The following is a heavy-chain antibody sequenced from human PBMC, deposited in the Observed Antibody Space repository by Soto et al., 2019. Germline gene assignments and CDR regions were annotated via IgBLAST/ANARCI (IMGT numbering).Heavy chain of an antibody. CDR1: GGSISSSSYY. J-gene: IGHJ4*02. CDR2: IYYSGST. D-gene: IGHD6-19*01. Sequence: QLQLQESGPGLVKPSETLSLTCTVSGGSISSSSYYWGWIRQPPGKGLEWIGSIYYSGSTYYNPSLKSRVTISVDTSKNQFALKLSSVTAADTAVYYWARKTSSGWDEYYFDYWGQGTLVTVSS. CDR3: ARKTSSGWDEYYFDY. V-gene: IGHV4-39*01.